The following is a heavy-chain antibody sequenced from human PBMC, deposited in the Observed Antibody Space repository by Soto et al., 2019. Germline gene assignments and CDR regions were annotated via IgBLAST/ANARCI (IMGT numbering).Heavy chain of an antibody. V-gene: IGHV3-48*02. CDR1: GFTFSSYA. J-gene: IGHJ3*01. Sequence: EVQLVESGGGLVQPGGSLRVSCVASGFTFSSYALNWVRQAPGKGLEWVSYISVGGGSIFYADSVKGRFTISRGDATNSLYLQMISLRDEDTVVYYCVSDHRWSFDFWCQGKMVTVS. CDR3: VSDHRWSFDF. CDR2: ISVGGGSI. D-gene: IGHD2-15*01.